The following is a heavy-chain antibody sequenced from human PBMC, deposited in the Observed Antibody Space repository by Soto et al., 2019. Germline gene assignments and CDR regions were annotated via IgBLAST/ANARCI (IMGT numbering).Heavy chain of an antibody. V-gene: IGHV3-15*07. Sequence: EVQVVESGGGLVKPGGSLRLSCAVSGFSVSNAWMNWIRQAPGKGLEWVGRIKSKISGGTTDYAAPVKGRFTMSRDDSHNTVSLQMNSLKIEDAGVYYCTSEHAENGYWGPGTLVTVSS. J-gene: IGHJ4*02. CDR1: GFSVSNAW. D-gene: IGHD2-8*01. CDR2: IKSKISGGTT. CDR3: TSEHAENGY.